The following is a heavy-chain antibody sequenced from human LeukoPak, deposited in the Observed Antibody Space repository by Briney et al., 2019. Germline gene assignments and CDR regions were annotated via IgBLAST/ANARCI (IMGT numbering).Heavy chain of an antibody. CDR2: LYASGIT. CDR1: GFGVSVNY. CDR3: AAKGNGYTGIYVFAH. D-gene: IGHD1-26*01. J-gene: IGHJ4*02. Sequence: GGSLRLSCAASGFGVSVNYMSWVRQAPGRGLEWVSVLYASGITKYADSVKGRFTISRDTSDNTLNLQMNGLGVEDSAVYYCAAKGNGYTGIYVFAHWGQGTLVTVSA. V-gene: IGHV3-66*01.